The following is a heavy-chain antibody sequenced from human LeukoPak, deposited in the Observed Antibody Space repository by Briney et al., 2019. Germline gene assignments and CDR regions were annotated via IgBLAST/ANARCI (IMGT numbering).Heavy chain of an antibody. CDR1: GFTFSSYA. Sequence: GGSLRLSCAASGFTFSSYAMSWVRQAPGKGLEWVSAISGSGGSTYYADSVKGRFTISRDNSKNTLHLQMNSLRAEDTAVYYCAKDKPWSGYYKDFDYWGQGTLVTVSS. D-gene: IGHD3-3*01. V-gene: IGHV3-23*01. CDR2: ISGSGGST. CDR3: AKDKPWSGYYKDFDY. J-gene: IGHJ4*02.